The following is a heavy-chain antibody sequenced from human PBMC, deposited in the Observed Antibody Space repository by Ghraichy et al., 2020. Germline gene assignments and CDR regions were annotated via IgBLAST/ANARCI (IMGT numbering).Heavy chain of an antibody. D-gene: IGHD2-2*02. V-gene: IGHV3-23*01. J-gene: IGHJ4*02. CDR2: ISGSGGST. Sequence: GESLNISCAASGFTFSSYAMSWVRQAPGKGLEWVSAISGSGGSTYYVDSVKGRFTISRDNSKNTLYLQMNSLRAEDTAVYYCAKAVFAIRAAIYYFDYWGQGTLVTVSS. CDR3: AKAVFAIRAAIYYFDY. CDR1: GFTFSSYA.